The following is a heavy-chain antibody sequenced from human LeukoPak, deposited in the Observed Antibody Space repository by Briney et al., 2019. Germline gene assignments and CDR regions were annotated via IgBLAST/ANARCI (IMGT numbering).Heavy chain of an antibody. CDR3: AKESHTWELLHGAFDI. D-gene: IGHD1-26*01. CDR2: IYYSGST. Sequence: PSETLSLTCTVSGGSISSSSYYWGWIRQPPGKGLEWIGSIYYSGSTYYNPSLKSRVTISVDTSKNQFSLKLSSVTAADTAVYYCAKESHTWELLHGAFDIWGQGTMVTVSS. V-gene: IGHV4-39*07. J-gene: IGHJ3*02. CDR1: GGSISSSSYY.